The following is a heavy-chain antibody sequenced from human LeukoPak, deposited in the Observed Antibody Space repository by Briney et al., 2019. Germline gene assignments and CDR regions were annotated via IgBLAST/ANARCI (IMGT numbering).Heavy chain of an antibody. CDR1: GYTFTSYD. Sequence: ASVKVSCKASGYTFTSYDINWVRQATGQGLEWMGWMNPNSGNTGYAQKFQGRVTITRNTSISTAYMELSSLRSEDTAVYYCARRRRGAVVPAAIDVYYFDYWGQGTLVTVSS. V-gene: IGHV1-8*03. CDR2: MNPNSGNT. CDR3: ARRRRGAVVPAAIDVYYFDY. J-gene: IGHJ4*02. D-gene: IGHD2-2*01.